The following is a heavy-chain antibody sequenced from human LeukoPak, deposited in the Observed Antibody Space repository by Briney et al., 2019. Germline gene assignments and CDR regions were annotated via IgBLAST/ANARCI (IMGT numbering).Heavy chain of an antibody. CDR3: ARSEYQADSSGPYCFDY. CDR1: GFTVSSNY. D-gene: IGHD6-19*01. CDR2: ISGSGGST. J-gene: IGHJ4*02. Sequence: EGSLRLSCTASGFTVSSNYMSWVRQATGKGLEWVSAISGSGGSTYYADSVKGRFTISRDNSKNTLFLQMNSLRAEDTAVYYCARSEYQADSSGPYCFDYWGQGTLVTVSS. V-gene: IGHV3-23*01.